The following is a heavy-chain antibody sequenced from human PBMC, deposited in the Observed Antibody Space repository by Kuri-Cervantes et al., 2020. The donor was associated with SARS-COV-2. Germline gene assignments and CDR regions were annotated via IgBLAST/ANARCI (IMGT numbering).Heavy chain of an antibody. D-gene: IGHD3-3*01. J-gene: IGHJ4*02. CDR3: ASYRDFWSGTAGIDY. CDR1: GYTFTSYG. CDR2: ISAYNGNT. V-gene: IGHV1-18*01. Sequence: ASVKVSCKASGYTFTSYGISWVRQAPGQGLEWMGWISAYNGNTNYAQKLQGRVTMTTDTSTSTAYMELRSLRSDDTAVYYCASYRDFWSGTAGIDYWGQGTLVTVSS.